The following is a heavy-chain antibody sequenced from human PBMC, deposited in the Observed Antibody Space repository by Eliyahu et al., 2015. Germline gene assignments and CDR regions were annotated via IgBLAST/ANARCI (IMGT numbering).Heavy chain of an antibody. CDR1: GFTFSSFV. CDR3: AKLGDY. J-gene: IGHJ4*02. V-gene: IGHV3-23*01. Sequence: EVQLLESGGGXVQPGGSLRLSCAASGFTFSSFVMSWXRQAPGKGLEWVSGISGSGGSTYYADSVKGRFTISRDNSKNTLYLHMNSLRAEDTALYYCAKLGDYWGQGTLVTVSS. D-gene: IGHD3-16*01. CDR2: ISGSGGST.